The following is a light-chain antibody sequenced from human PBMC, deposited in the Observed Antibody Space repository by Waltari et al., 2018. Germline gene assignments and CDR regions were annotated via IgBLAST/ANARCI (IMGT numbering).Light chain of an antibody. V-gene: IGKV3D-15*01. CDR1: QSVSNN. Sequence: EIVMTQSPAILSVSSGELASLPCRASQSVSNNLAWYQQKPGQAPRLLIYGASTRATGVPARFSGSGSGTEFTLTISSLQSEDFAVYYCQQCNDWPRTFGQGTKVEIK. J-gene: IGKJ1*01. CDR2: GAS. CDR3: QQCNDWPRT.